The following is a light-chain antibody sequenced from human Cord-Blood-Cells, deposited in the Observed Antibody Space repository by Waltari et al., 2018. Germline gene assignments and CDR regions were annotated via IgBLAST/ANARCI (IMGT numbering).Light chain of an antibody. V-gene: IGLV6-57*01. CDR2: EDN. CDR1: SGSIATNN. Sequence: NFMLTQPHSVPESPGKTVTSSCTRSSGSIATNNVQLYQQRPGSSPTTVIYEDNQRPSGVPDRFSGSIDSSSNSASLTISGLKTEDEADYYCQSYDSSNRVFGGGTKLTVL. J-gene: IGLJ3*02. CDR3: QSYDSSNRV.